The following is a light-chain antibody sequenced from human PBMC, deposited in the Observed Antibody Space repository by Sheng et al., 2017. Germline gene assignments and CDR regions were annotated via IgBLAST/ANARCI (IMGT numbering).Light chain of an antibody. V-gene: IGKV1-33*01. CDR3: QQYDNLPPLT. Sequence: DIQMTQSPSSLSASVGDRVTITCQASQDISNYLNWYQQKPGKAPKLLIYDASNLETGVPXRFSGSGSGTDFTFTISSLQPEDIATYYCQQYDNLPPLTFGGGTKVEIK. J-gene: IGKJ4*01. CDR1: QDISNY. CDR2: DAS.